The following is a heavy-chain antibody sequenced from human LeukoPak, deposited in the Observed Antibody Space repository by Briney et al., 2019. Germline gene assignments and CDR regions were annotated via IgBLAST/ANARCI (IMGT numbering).Heavy chain of an antibody. CDR3: ATTGYCSGASCYGEYFQH. Sequence: PSETLSLTCTVSGGSISSYYWSWIRQPPGKGLEWIGYIYYSGTTNYNPSLNSRVTTSVDTSKNQFSLKLSSVTAADTAVYYCATTGYCSGASCYGEYFQHWGQGTLVTVSS. J-gene: IGHJ1*01. V-gene: IGHV4-59*08. D-gene: IGHD2-15*01. CDR1: GGSISSYY. CDR2: IYYSGTT.